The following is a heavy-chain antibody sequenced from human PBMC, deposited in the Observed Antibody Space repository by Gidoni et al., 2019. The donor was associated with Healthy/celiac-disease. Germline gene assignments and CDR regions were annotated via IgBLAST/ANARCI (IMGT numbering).Heavy chain of an antibody. CDR3: ARGGDSSGYHFDY. V-gene: IGHV3-33*01. CDR2: IWYDGSNK. Sequence: QVQLVESGGGVVQPGRSLRLSCAASGFTFSSYGMHWVRQAPGKGLEWVAVIWYDGSNKYYADSVKGRFTISRDNSKNTLYLQMNSLRAEDTAVYYCARGGDSSGYHFDYWGQGTLVTVSS. J-gene: IGHJ4*02. CDR1: GFTFSSYG. D-gene: IGHD3-22*01.